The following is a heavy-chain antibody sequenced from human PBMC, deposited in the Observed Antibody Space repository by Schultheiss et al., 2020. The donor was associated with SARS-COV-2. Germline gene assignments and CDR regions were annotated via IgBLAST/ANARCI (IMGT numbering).Heavy chain of an antibody. D-gene: IGHD4-17*01. Sequence: ASVKVSCKASGYTFTNYDINWVRQSPGQGLEWMGWISAYNGNTNYAQKLQGRVTMTRNTSISTAYMELSSLRSEDTAVYYCARDAECDYGDYVCYFDYWGQGTLVTVSS. CDR2: ISAYNGNT. V-gene: IGHV1-8*01. J-gene: IGHJ4*02. CDR3: ARDAECDYGDYVCYFDY. CDR1: GYTFTNYD.